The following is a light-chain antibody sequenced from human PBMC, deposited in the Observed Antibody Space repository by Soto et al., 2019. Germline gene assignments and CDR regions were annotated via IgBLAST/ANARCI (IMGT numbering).Light chain of an antibody. CDR2: LEGSGSY. J-gene: IGLJ3*02. Sequence: QSVLTQSSSASASLGSSVKLTCTLSSGHSSYIIAWHQQQPGKAPRYLMKLEGSGSYNKGSGVPDRFSGSSSGADRYLTISNLQFEDEADYYCETWDSNTSYWVFGGGTKLTVL. CDR1: SGHSSYI. V-gene: IGLV4-60*02. CDR3: ETWDSNTSYWV.